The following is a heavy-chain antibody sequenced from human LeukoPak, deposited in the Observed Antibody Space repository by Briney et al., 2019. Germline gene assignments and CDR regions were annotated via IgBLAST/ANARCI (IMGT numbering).Heavy chain of an antibody. V-gene: IGHV4-4*07. D-gene: IGHD2-21*02. Sequence: PSETLSLTCTVSGGSISSYYWSWIRQPAGKGLEWIGRIYTSGSTNYNPSLKSRVTMSVDTSKNQFPLELSTVTAADTAVYYCARTRGSTAIDWFDPWGQGTLVTVSS. CDR3: ARTRGSTAIDWFDP. CDR1: GGSISSYY. CDR2: IYTSGST. J-gene: IGHJ5*02.